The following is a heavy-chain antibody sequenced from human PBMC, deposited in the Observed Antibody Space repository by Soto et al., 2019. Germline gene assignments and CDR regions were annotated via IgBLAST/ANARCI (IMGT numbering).Heavy chain of an antibody. J-gene: IGHJ4*03. Sequence: SETLSLTCAVSGDSISSGYHWAWIRQPPGKGLEWVASIYYSGTTYYNPSLTSRVTISVDTSKNQFSLKLSSVTAADTAVYYCAGSGYSSSDFDHWGQGTLVTVSS. CDR3: AGSGYSSSDFDH. CDR2: IYYSGTT. V-gene: IGHV4-38-2*01. D-gene: IGHD6-13*01. CDR1: GDSISSGYH.